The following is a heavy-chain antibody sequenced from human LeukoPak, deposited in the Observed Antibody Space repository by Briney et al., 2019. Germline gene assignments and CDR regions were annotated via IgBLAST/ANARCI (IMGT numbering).Heavy chain of an antibody. V-gene: IGHV3-48*01. CDR2: ISSSSSTI. CDR1: GFSFSTYS. D-gene: IGHD6-6*01. CDR3: VRVGGSSSSRGFFDY. Sequence: GGSLRLSYAASGFSFSTYSLNWVRQAPGKGLEWVSYISSSSSTIYYADSVKGRFTISRDNAKNSLYLQMNSLTAEDTAVYYCVRVGGSSSSRGFFDYWGQGTLVTVSS. J-gene: IGHJ4*02.